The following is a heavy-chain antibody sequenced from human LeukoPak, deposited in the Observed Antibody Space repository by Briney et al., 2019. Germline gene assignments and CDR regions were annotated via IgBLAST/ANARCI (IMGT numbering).Heavy chain of an antibody. V-gene: IGHV3-7*01. CDR2: IKQDGSEK. J-gene: IGHJ5*01. CDR3: AGERPSSSWYDF. D-gene: IGHD6-13*01. CDR1: EFTFSTYL. Sequence: AGGSLRLSCAASEFTFSTYLMTWVRQAPGKGLKWVANIKQDGSEKYYADSVRGRFTISRDDGKKSLYLQMNSLRVEDTAVYYCAGERPSSSWYDFWGQGTLVTVSS.